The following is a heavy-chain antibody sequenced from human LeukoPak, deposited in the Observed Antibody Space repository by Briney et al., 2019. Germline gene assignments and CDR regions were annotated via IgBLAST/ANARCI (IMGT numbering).Heavy chain of an antibody. CDR3: ARDISQPGAQGY. V-gene: IGHV3-48*01. CDR2: ISSSRSTI. Sequence: GGSLRLSCAASGFTCSSYRMNWVCQAPGKGLEWVSYISSSRSTIYYADAVKGRFTISRDNAKNSLYLQMNSLRAEDTAVYYCARDISQPGAQGYWGQGTLVTVSS. D-gene: IGHD3-10*01. CDR1: GFTCSSYR. J-gene: IGHJ4*02.